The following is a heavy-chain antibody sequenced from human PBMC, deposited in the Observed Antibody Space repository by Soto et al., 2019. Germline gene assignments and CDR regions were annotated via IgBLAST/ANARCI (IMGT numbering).Heavy chain of an antibody. D-gene: IGHD3-22*01. V-gene: IGHV3-30*18. J-gene: IGHJ4*02. CDR2: ISYDGSNK. Sequence: PGGSLRLSCAASGFTFSSYGMHWVRQAPGKGLEWVAVISYDGSNKYYADSVKGRFTIPRDNSKNTLYLQMNSLRAEDTAVYYCAKDTDYYDSSGSFDYWGQGTLVTVS. CDR1: GFTFSSYG. CDR3: AKDTDYYDSSGSFDY.